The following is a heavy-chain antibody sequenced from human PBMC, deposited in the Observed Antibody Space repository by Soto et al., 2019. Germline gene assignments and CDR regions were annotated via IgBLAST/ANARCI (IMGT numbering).Heavy chain of an antibody. CDR1: GGSFRAYY. J-gene: IGHJ4*02. V-gene: IGHV4-34*01. Sequence: LTCSEYGGSFRAYYWSWIRQPPGKGLEWIGEINHSGGTSYNPSLKSRVTISVDTSKSQFSLKLTSVTAADRAVYYCARGSVDTVDTRGFYDYWGQGTRVTVSS. CDR2: INHSGGT. CDR3: ARGSVDTVDTRGFYDY. D-gene: IGHD3-22*01.